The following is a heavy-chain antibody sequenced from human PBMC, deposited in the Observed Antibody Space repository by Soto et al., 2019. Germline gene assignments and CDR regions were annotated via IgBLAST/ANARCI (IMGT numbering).Heavy chain of an antibody. J-gene: IGHJ4*02. V-gene: IGHV1-18*01. D-gene: IGHD6-6*01. CDR2: ISAYNGNT. CDR3: ARVGDAYSSSSWLDY. CDR1: GYTFTSYG. Sequence: ASVKVSCKGSGYTFTSYGISWVRQAPGQGLEWMGWISAYNGNTNYAQKLQGRVTMTTDTSTSTAYMELRSLRSDDTAVYYCARVGDAYSSSSWLDYWGQGTLVTVSS.